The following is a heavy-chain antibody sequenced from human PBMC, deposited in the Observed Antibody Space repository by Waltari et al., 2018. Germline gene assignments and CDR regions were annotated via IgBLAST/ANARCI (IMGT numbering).Heavy chain of an antibody. J-gene: IGHJ4*02. CDR2: MYSNGDT. D-gene: IGHD2-21*01. CDR1: GFVVSSNS. CDR3: AVRRPDCGGC. Sequence: EVQLVESGGGLIQLGGSLRLSCPASGFVVSSNSMSWVRQAPGKGLEGVSLMYSNGDTYSGDSVKGRFTISRDSAKNTLYLQMNSLTVEDTAVYYCAVRRPDCGGCWGRGTLVTVSS. V-gene: IGHV3-53*01.